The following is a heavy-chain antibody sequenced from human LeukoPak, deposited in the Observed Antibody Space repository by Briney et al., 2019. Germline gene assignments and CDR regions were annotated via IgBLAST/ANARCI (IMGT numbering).Heavy chain of an antibody. CDR3: ARDGFSSGYPYDAFDI. V-gene: IGHV3-23*01. Sequence: PGGSLRLSCAASGFTFSDCAMSWVRQAPGKGLEWVSAIGSDGNKHYSESVKGRFAISRDNSKNTLYLQMNSLRAEDTAVYYCARDGFSSGYPYDAFDIWGQGTMVTVSS. D-gene: IGHD3-22*01. CDR1: GFTFSDCA. J-gene: IGHJ3*02. CDR2: IGSDGNK.